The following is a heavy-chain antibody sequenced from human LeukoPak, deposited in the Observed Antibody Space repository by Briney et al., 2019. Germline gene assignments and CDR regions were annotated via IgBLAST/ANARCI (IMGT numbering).Heavy chain of an antibody. Sequence: PPGGSLRLSCGASGFTFSNYGLSWVRQAPGRGLEWVSGISGGAVSTNYADSVKGRFTISRDNSKNTLYLQMNSLRAEDTAVYYCAKDFLDYYNSGSYAFDIWGQGTMVTVSS. CDR3: AKDFLDYYNSGSYAFDI. D-gene: IGHD3-22*01. J-gene: IGHJ3*02. CDR2: ISGGAVST. CDR1: GFTFSNYG. V-gene: IGHV3-23*01.